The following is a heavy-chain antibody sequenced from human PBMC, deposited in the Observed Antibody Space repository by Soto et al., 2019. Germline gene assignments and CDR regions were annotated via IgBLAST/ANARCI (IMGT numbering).Heavy chain of an antibody. Sequence: ASVKVSCKASGYTFTSYGISWVRQAPGQRLEWMGWINAGNGNTKYSQKFQGRVTITRDTSASTAYMELSSLRSEDTAVYYCAAFCGGYYYDSSGYPDAFDIWGQGTMVTVSS. CDR2: INAGNGNT. V-gene: IGHV1-3*01. CDR3: AAFCGGYYYDSSGYPDAFDI. CDR1: GYTFTSYG. J-gene: IGHJ3*02. D-gene: IGHD3-22*01.